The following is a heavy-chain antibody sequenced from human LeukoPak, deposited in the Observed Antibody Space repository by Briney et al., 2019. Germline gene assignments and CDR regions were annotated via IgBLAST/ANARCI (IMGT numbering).Heavy chain of an antibody. Sequence: GGSLRLSCAASGFTFSSYAMSWVRQAPGKGLEWVSAISGSGGSTYYADSVKGRSTISRDNSKNTLYLQMNSLRAEDTAVYYCAKGGTSSYFLPNDYWGQGTLVTVPS. CDR2: ISGSGGST. V-gene: IGHV3-23*01. J-gene: IGHJ4*02. CDR1: GFTFSSYA. CDR3: AKGGTSSYFLPNDY. D-gene: IGHD2-2*01.